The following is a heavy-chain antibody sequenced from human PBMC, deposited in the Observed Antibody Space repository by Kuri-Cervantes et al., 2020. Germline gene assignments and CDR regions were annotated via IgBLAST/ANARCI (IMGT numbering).Heavy chain of an antibody. CDR3: ARGRRLRWGYWFDP. Sequence: SETLSLTCTVSGGSIRSYYWNWIRQPPGRGLEWIGNIYYSRSTNYNPSLKSRVAISVDTSKNQFSLKLSSVTAADTAVYYCARGRRLRWGYWFDPWGQGTLVTVSS. CDR1: GGSIRSYY. J-gene: IGHJ5*02. CDR2: IYYSRST. V-gene: IGHV4-59*01. D-gene: IGHD4-23*01.